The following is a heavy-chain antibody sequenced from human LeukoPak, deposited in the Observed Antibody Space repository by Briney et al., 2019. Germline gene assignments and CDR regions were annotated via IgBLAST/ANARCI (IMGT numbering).Heavy chain of an antibody. CDR1: GYTFTGYY. Sequence: ASVKVSCKASGYTFTGYYMHWVRQAPGQGLEWMGWINPNSGGTNYAQKFQGRVTMNRDTSISTAYMELSRPRPDGTAVYYCARRHSSSWSFDYWGQGTLVTVSS. J-gene: IGHJ4*02. V-gene: IGHV1-2*02. CDR2: INPNSGGT. CDR3: ARRHSSSWSFDY. D-gene: IGHD6-13*01.